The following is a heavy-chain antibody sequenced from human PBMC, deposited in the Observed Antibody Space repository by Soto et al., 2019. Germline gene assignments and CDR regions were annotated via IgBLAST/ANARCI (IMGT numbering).Heavy chain of an antibody. V-gene: IGHV1-46*01. D-gene: IGHD2-21*02. CDR2: VNPSGGHT. J-gene: IGHJ4*02. CDR1: GDTFTDYY. Sequence: QVQLVQSGAEVKKPGASVKVSCKASGDTFTDYYIHWVRQAPGQGLEWMGTVNPSGGHTTYAQHFLGKMTMTRDTSTSTLYMELTSLTSEDTAVYYCARGGHVVVVTAALDFWGQGTLVTVSS. CDR3: ARGGHVVVVTAALDF.